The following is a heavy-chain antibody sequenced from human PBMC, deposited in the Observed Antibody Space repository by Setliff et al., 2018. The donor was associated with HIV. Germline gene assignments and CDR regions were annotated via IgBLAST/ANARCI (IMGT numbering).Heavy chain of an antibody. Sequence: SETLSLTCTVSGGSIRRGDYYWSWIRQPAGEGLEWIGQLSSSGSTNYNPSLKNRVTLSLDTSKNQFSLKLRSVFAGDTAVYYCVRDPGYDSGWSGTTFDYWGQGTSVTVSS. J-gene: IGHJ4*02. CDR1: GGSIRRGDYY. D-gene: IGHD6-19*01. V-gene: IGHV4-61*09. CDR2: LSSSGST. CDR3: VRDPGYDSGWSGTTFDY.